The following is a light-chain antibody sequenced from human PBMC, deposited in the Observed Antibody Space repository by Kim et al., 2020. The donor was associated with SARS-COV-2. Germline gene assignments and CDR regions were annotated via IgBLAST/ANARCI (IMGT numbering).Light chain of an antibody. J-gene: IGKJ5*01. CDR2: AAS. V-gene: IGKV1-39*01. Sequence: ASVGDRVTITCRASQSISSYLNWYQQKPGKAPKLLIYAASSLQSGVQSRFSGSGSGTDFTLTISSLQPEDFATYYCQQSYSTGITFGQGTRLEIK. CDR3: QQSYSTGIT. CDR1: QSISSY.